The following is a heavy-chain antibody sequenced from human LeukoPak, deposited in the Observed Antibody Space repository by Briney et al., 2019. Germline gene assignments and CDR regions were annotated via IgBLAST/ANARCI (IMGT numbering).Heavy chain of an antibody. CDR2: ISAYNGNT. V-gene: IGHV1-18*01. D-gene: IGHD5-18*01. CDR3: ARTGSEAEPLSVIQLWFERHAPECYFDY. Sequence: ASVKVSCKASGYTFTSYGISWVRQAPGQGLEWMGWISAYNGNTNYAQKLQGRVTMTTDTSTSTAYMELRSLRSDDTAVYYCARTGSEAEPLSVIQLWFERHAPECYFDYWGQGTLVTVSS. CDR1: GYTFTSYG. J-gene: IGHJ4*02.